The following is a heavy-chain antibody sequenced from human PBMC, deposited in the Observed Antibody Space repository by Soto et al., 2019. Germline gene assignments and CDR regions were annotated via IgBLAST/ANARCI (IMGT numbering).Heavy chain of an antibody. Sequence: GGSLRLSCAASGFAFSSYAMSWVRQAPGKGLEWVSAISGSGGSTYYADSVKGRFTISRDNSKNTLYLQMNSLRAEDTAVYYCAKPYSSSWLIDYWGQGTLVTVSS. CDR2: ISGSGGST. V-gene: IGHV3-23*01. CDR3: AKPYSSSWLIDY. J-gene: IGHJ4*02. CDR1: GFAFSSYA. D-gene: IGHD6-13*01.